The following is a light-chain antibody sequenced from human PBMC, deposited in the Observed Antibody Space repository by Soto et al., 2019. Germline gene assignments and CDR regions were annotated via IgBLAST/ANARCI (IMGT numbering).Light chain of an antibody. CDR2: EAS. CDR3: LQANSFPIT. CDR1: QGITNR. V-gene: IGKV1D-12*01. J-gene: IGKJ5*01. Sequence: DIQMTQSTSSVSASVGDRVTITCRASQGITNRLAWYQQKPGKAPKLLIYEASSLQSGVPSRISGSGSGTDFTLTISSLQPEDFATYYCLQANSFPITFGQGTRLEI.